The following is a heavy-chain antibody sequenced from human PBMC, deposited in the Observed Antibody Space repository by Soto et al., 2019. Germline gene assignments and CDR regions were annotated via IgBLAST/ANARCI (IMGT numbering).Heavy chain of an antibody. V-gene: IGHV4-34*01. Sequence: PSETLSLTCAVYGGSFSGYYWSWIRQPPGKGLEWIGEINHSGSTNYNPSLKSRVTISVDTSKNQFSLKLSSVTAADTAVYYCARGRRGIVVVPAPGSGFDPWGQGTLVTVSS. CDR3: ARGRRGIVVVPAPGSGFDP. D-gene: IGHD2-2*01. CDR2: INHSGST. J-gene: IGHJ5*02. CDR1: GGSFSGYY.